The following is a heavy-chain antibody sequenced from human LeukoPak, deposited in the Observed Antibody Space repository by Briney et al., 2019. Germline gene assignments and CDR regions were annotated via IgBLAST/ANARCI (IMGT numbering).Heavy chain of an antibody. J-gene: IGHJ4*02. CDR1: GGSFSGYY. V-gene: IGHV4-34*01. Sequence: SETLSLTCAVYGGSFSGYYWSWIRQPPGKGLEWIGEINHSGSTNYNPSLKSRVTISVDTSKNQFSLKLSSVTAADTAMYYCARVRIQLWVEYYFDYWGQGTLVTVSS. CDR3: ARVRIQLWVEYYFDY. D-gene: IGHD5-18*01. CDR2: INHSGST.